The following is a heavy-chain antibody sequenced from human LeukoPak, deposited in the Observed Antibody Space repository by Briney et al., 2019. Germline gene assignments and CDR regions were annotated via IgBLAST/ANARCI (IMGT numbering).Heavy chain of an antibody. V-gene: IGHV4-34*01. CDR2: INHSGST. CDR3: ARGDIVVVGGWFDP. Sequence: SETLSLTCAVYGGSFSGYYWSWIRQPPGKGLEWIGEINHSGSTNYNPSLKSRVTISVDTSKNQFSLKLSSVTAADTAVYYYARGDIVVVGGWFDPWGQGTLVTVSS. D-gene: IGHD2-2*01. J-gene: IGHJ5*02. CDR1: GGSFSGYY.